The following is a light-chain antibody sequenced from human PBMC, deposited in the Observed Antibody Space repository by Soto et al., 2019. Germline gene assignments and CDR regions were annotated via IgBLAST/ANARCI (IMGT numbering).Light chain of an antibody. CDR1: QSVSSGY. J-gene: IGKJ5*01. CDR3: QQFHNWPPIT. CDR2: GAS. Sequence: EIVLTQSPGTLSLSPGERATLSCRASQSVSSGYLAWYQHKPGQAPRLLIYGASSRATGLPDRFSGSGSGTDFTLTISSLQSEDFAVYYCQQFHNWPPITFGQGTRLEIK. V-gene: IGKV3-20*01.